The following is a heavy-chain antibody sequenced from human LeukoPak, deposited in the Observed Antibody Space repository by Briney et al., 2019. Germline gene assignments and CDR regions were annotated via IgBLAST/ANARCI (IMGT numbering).Heavy chain of an antibody. D-gene: IGHD3-10*01. CDR2: INHGGST. V-gene: IGHV4-61*08. J-gene: IGHJ4*02. CDR3: ARGSYYGSGSYYNI. CDR1: GGSISSGGYS. Sequence: SQTLSLTCAVSGGSISSGGYSWSWIRQPPGKALEWIGYINHGGSTKYNPSLKSRVTISVDTSKNQFSLKLRSVTAADTAVYYCARGSYYGSGSYYNIWGQGTLVTVSS.